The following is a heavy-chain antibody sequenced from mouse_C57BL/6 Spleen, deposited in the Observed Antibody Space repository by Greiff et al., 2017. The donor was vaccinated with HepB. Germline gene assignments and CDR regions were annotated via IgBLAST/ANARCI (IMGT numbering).Heavy chain of an antibody. Sequence: VQGVESGPGLVQPSQSLSITCTVSGFSLTSYGVHWVRQSPGKGLEWLGVIWSGGSTDYNAAFISRLSISKDNSKSQVFFKMNSQQADDTAIYYCARKGPFYGSSYEAMDYWGQGTSVTVSS. CDR1: GFSLTSYG. CDR3: ARKGPFYGSSYEAMDY. D-gene: IGHD1-1*01. V-gene: IGHV2-2*01. J-gene: IGHJ4*01. CDR2: IWSGGST.